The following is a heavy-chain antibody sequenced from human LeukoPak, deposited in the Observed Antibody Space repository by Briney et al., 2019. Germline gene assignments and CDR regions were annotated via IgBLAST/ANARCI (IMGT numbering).Heavy chain of an antibody. V-gene: IGHV3-33*01. CDR1: GFTFSSYG. Sequence: GGSLRLSCAASGFTFSSYGMHWVRQAPGKGLEWVAVIWYDGSNKYYADSVKGRFTISRDNSKNTLYLQMNSLRAEDTAVYYCARAKLGINYYYYYGMDVWGQGTTVTVSS. D-gene: IGHD7-27*01. CDR2: IWYDGSNK. J-gene: IGHJ6*02. CDR3: ARAKLGINYYYYYGMDV.